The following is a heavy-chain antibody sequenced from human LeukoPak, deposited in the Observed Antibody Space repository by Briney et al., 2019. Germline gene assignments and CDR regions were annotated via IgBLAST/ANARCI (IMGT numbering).Heavy chain of an antibody. CDR2: IGTYGGDT. CDR3: ARDLWNFYDDSGYNRDFDS. Sequence: ASVKVSSKPTSRIPWVRQAPGQGLEWMGWIGTYGGDTYYAQKFQGRITVTTDTSTTTVYMELRNLRSDDTAVYYCARDLWNFYDDSGYNRDFDSWGQGTLVTVSS. CDR1: TSR. J-gene: IGHJ5*01. D-gene: IGHD3-22*01. V-gene: IGHV1-18*01.